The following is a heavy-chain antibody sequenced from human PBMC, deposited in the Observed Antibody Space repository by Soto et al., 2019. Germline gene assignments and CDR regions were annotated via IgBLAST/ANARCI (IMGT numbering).Heavy chain of an antibody. Sequence: QVQLQESGPGLVKPSQTLSLTCTVSGGSISSGGYYWSWIRQHPGKGLEWIGYIYYSGSTYYNPSPKRRVTIPVDTSKNQFSLKLSSVTAADTAVYYCSRSGYSYGPNPLLYWGQGTLVTVSS. CDR1: GGSISSGGYY. V-gene: IGHV4-31*03. J-gene: IGHJ4*02. D-gene: IGHD5-18*01. CDR3: SRSGYSYGPNPLLY. CDR2: IYYSGST.